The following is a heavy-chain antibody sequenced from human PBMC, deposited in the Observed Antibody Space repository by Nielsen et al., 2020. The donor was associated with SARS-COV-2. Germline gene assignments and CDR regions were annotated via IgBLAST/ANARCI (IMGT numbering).Heavy chain of an antibody. CDR3: AKAPLSAATPSSSWYFDY. CDR1: GFTFSSYA. Sequence: GESLKISCAASGFTFSSYAMSWVRQAPGKGLEWVSAISGSGGSTYYADSVKGRFTISRDNSKNTLYLQMNSLSAEDTAVYYCAKAPLSAATPSSSWYFDYWGQGTLVTVSS. J-gene: IGHJ4*02. CDR2: ISGSGGST. D-gene: IGHD6-13*01. V-gene: IGHV3-23*01.